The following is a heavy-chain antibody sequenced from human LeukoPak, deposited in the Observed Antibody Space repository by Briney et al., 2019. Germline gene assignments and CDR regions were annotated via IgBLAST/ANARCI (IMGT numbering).Heavy chain of an antibody. CDR3: AKESATLPKEAYGMDV. V-gene: IGHV3-9*01. D-gene: IGHD2-21*01. Sequence: GGSLRLSCAASGFTFDDYAMHWVRQAPGKGLEWVSGISWNSGSISYADSVKGRFTISRDNAKNSLYLQMNSLRAEDTALYYCAKESATLPKEAYGMDVWGQGTTVTVSS. J-gene: IGHJ6*02. CDR1: GFTFDDYA. CDR2: ISWNSGSI.